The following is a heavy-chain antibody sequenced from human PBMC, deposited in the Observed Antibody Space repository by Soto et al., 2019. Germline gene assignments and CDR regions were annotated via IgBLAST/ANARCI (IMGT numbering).Heavy chain of an antibody. CDR2: INAGNGNT. D-gene: IGHD6-19*01. CDR3: ARSYSSGWLAHYGMDV. V-gene: IGHV1-3*01. Sequence: GASVKVSCKASGYTFTSYIMHWVGQAPGQGLEWMGWINAGNGNTEYSQKFRGRVTITRDTSANTAYMELSSLRSQDTALYYCARSYSSGWLAHYGMDVWGQGTTVTVSS. J-gene: IGHJ6*02. CDR1: GYTFTSYI.